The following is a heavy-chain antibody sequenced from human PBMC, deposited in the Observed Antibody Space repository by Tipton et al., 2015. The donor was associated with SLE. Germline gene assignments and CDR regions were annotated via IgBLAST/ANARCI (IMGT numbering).Heavy chain of an antibody. CDR1: GGSIRGHY. V-gene: IGHV4-4*07. Sequence: TLSLTSTVSGGSIRGHYWNWIRQPAGKGLEWIGRVYASGNTYYNPSLKGRLIMSVDTSKNHFSLKLTSVTAADTAIYYCARTHLPASMGAFDIWGQGTMLTVSS. CDR3: ARTHLPASMGAFDI. J-gene: IGHJ3*02. D-gene: IGHD2-2*01. CDR2: VYASGNT.